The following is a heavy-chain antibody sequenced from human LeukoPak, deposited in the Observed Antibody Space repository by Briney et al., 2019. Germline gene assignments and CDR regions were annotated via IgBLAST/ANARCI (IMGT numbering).Heavy chain of an antibody. CDR3: ARDIAAAVDFDY. D-gene: IGHD6-13*01. Sequence: GGSLRLSCAASGFTFSSYSMNWVRQAPGKGLEWVSSISSSSSYIYYADSVKGRFTISSDNAKNSLYLQMNSLRAEDTAVYYCARDIAAAVDFDYWGQGTLVTVSS. CDR2: ISSSSSYI. CDR1: GFTFSSYS. J-gene: IGHJ4*02. V-gene: IGHV3-21*01.